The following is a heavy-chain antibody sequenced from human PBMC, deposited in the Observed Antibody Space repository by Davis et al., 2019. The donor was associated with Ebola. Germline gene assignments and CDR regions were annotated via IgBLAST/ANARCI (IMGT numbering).Heavy chain of an antibody. J-gene: IGHJ4*02. CDR3: ARGIRSRLWYYFDP. D-gene: IGHD3-16*01. Sequence: ASVKVSCKASGYAFGAFHINWVRQAPGQGLEWMGWMSPDSDSAEYAQKFQGRVTISRDTSLSTAYLELTSLRSDDTAVYYCARGIRSRLWYYFDPWGQGTLVTVSS. CDR2: MSPDSDSA. CDR1: GYAFGAFH. V-gene: IGHV1-8*03.